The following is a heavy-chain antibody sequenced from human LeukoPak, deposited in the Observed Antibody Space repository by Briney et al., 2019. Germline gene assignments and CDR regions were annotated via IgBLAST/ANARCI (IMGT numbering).Heavy chain of an antibody. Sequence: TSETLSLTCTVSGGSISSYYWSWIRQPAGKGLEWIGHIYASGGNDYNPSLKSRVTMSLDMAKNQFSLRLASVTAADTAVYFCARMVPAGTHNYWGQGLLVTVSS. D-gene: IGHD6-19*01. CDR1: GGSISSYY. V-gene: IGHV4-4*07. J-gene: IGHJ4*02. CDR2: IYASGGN. CDR3: ARMVPAGTHNY.